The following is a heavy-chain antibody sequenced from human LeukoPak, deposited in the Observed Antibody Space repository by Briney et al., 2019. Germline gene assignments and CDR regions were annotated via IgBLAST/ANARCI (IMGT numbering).Heavy chain of an antibody. V-gene: IGHV3-21*01. CDR3: ARSGYRSGGSCQLDY. Sequence: GGSLRLSCAASGFTFSSYSMNWARQAPGKGLEWVSSISSTSSYIYYADSVKGRFTISRDNAKNSLYLQMNSLRAEDTAVYYCARSGYRSGGSCQLDYWGPGTLVTVSS. CDR1: GFTFSSYS. D-gene: IGHD2-15*01. J-gene: IGHJ4*02. CDR2: ISSTSSYI.